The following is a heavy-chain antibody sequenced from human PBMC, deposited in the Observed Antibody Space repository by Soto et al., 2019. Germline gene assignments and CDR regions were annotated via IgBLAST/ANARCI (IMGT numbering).Heavy chain of an antibody. CDR2: IYYSGST. CDR1: GGSISSYY. J-gene: IGHJ6*03. Sequence: SETLSLTCTVSGGSISSYYWSWIRQPPGKGLECIGYIYYSGSTNYNPSLKSRVTISVDTSKNQFSLKLSSVTAADTAVYYCAGYVSIAAAGTGYYYYMDVWGKGTTVTVSS. V-gene: IGHV4-59*01. CDR3: AGYVSIAAAGTGYYYYMDV. D-gene: IGHD6-13*01.